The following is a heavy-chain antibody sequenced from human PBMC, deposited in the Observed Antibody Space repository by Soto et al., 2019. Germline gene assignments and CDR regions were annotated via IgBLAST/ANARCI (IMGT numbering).Heavy chain of an antibody. CDR2: IIPMFGTA. CDR1: GGTFGSYT. J-gene: IGHJ6*02. Sequence: QVHLVQSGAEVKKPGSSVKVSCTASGGTFGSYTVTWVRQAPGQGLEWMGEIIPMFGTASYAQKFQGRVTLTADKSTTTTHMELSSLRSDDTAVYFCARQKAMGPPFYSGMDVWGQGTTVTVSS. CDR3: ARQKAMGPPFYSGMDV. D-gene: IGHD1-26*01. V-gene: IGHV1-69*06.